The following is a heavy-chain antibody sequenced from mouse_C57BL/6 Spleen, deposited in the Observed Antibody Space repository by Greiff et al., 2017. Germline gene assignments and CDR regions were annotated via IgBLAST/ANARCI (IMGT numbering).Heavy chain of an antibody. V-gene: IGHV1-52*01. J-gene: IGHJ4*01. Sequence: VKLQQPGAELVRPGSSVKLSCKASGYTFTSYWMHWVKQRPIQGLEWIGNIDPSDSETHYNQKFKDKATLTVDKSSSTAYMQLSSLTSEDSAVYYCARRPYSNYVGAMDYWGQGTSVTVSS. CDR2: IDPSDSET. CDR1: GYTFTSYW. CDR3: ARRPYSNYVGAMDY. D-gene: IGHD2-5*01.